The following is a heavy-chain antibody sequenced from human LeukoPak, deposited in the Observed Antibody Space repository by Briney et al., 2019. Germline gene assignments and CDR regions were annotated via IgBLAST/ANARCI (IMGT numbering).Heavy chain of an antibody. V-gene: IGHV1-18*01. CDR2: ISAYNGNT. CDR3: ARDGGRGWYQDFEAFDI. CDR1: GYTFTSYG. J-gene: IGHJ3*02. Sequence: ASVKVSCKASGYTFTSYGISWVRQAPGQGLEWMGWISAYNGNTNYAQKLQGRVTTTTDTSTSTAYMELRSLRSDDTAVYYCARDGGRGWYQDFEAFDIWGQGTMVTVSS. D-gene: IGHD6-19*01.